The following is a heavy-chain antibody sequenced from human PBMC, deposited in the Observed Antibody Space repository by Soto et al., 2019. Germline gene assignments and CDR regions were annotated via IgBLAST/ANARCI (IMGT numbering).Heavy chain of an antibody. Sequence: GGSLRLSCAASGXIFSSYTMNWVRQAPGKGLEWVSSISASSTYIYYADSLKGRLTISRDNAYNSLHLQMNSLRAEDTAVYYCARGWLRDPWMYWGQGTLVTVSS. J-gene: IGHJ4*02. D-gene: IGHD5-12*01. CDR3: ARGWLRDPWMY. CDR1: GXIFSSYT. CDR2: ISASSTYI. V-gene: IGHV3-21*01.